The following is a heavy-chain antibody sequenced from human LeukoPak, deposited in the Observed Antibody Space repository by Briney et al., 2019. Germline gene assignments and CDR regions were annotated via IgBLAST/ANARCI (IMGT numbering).Heavy chain of an antibody. V-gene: IGHV3-66*02. D-gene: IGHD3-10*01. CDR2: IYSGGST. CDR1: GFTVSSNY. CDR3: ARDGGYGSGLFDY. Sequence: GGSLRLSCAASGFTVSSNYMSWVRQAPGKGLEWVSVIYSGGSTYYADSVKGRFTIFRDNSKNTLYLQMNSLRAEDTAVYYCARDGGYGSGLFDYWGQGTLVTVSS. J-gene: IGHJ4*02.